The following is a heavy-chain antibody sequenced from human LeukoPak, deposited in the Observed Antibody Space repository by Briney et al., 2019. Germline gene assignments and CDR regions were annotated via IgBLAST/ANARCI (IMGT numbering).Heavy chain of an antibody. CDR2: IYYSGST. J-gene: IGHJ4*02. CDR3: ARAGMATIPSWVYYFDY. Sequence: SETLSLTCTVSGGSISSYYWGWIRQPPGKGLEWIGYIYYSGSTNYNPFLKSRVTISVDTSKNQFSLKLSSVTAADTAVYYCARAGMATIPSWVYYFDYWGQGTLVTVSS. CDR1: GGSISSYY. V-gene: IGHV4-59*01. D-gene: IGHD5-24*01.